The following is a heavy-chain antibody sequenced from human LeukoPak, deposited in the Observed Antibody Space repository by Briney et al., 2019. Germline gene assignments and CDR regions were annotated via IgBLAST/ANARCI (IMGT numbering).Heavy chain of an antibody. V-gene: IGHV1-2*02. D-gene: IGHD6-19*01. CDR2: MNPNSGGT. J-gene: IGHJ4*02. CDR3: ARQGSKSSGWYPVDD. Sequence: ASVKVSCKTSGYTFTAYIHWMRQAPGQGHEWMGWMNPNSGGTKYAQTFQGRVTLTRDTSISTAYLELSSLTSDDTAVYFCARQGSKSSGWYPVDDWGQGTLVTVSS. CDR1: GYTFTAY.